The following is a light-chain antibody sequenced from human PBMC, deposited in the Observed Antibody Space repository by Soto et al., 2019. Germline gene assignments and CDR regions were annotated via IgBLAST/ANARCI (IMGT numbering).Light chain of an antibody. V-gene: IGKV3-20*01. CDR2: GAS. Sequence: EIVLTQSPGTLSLSPGQRATLSCRASQSVSSSSLAWYQQRPGQAPRLLIYGASRRATGMSDRFSGSGSGTDFTLTISRLEPEDFAVYYCQQYGASPKYTFGQGTKLEIK. J-gene: IGKJ2*01. CDR1: QSVSSSS. CDR3: QQYGASPKYT.